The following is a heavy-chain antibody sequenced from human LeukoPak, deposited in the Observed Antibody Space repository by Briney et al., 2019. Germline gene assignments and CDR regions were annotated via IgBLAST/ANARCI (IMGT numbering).Heavy chain of an antibody. CDR3: ASGRYNSGGYFFDY. CDR2: INSDGSST. J-gene: IGHJ4*02. CDR1: GFTFSSYW. D-gene: IGHD2-15*01. Sequence: GGSLRLSCAASGFTFSSYWIHWVRQAPGKGPVWVSRINSDGSSTSYADSVKGRFTISRDNAKKTLYLQMNSLRAEDTAVYFCASGRYNSGGYFFDYWGQGTLVTVSS. V-gene: IGHV3-74*01.